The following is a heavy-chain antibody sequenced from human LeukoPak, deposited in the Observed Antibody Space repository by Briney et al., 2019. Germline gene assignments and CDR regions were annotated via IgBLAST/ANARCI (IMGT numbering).Heavy chain of an antibody. CDR3: ARNIVVVVAATDAFDI. CDR1: GGSIRSSYYY. CDR2: IYDSGST. V-gene: IGHV4-39*07. D-gene: IGHD2-15*01. Sequence: SETLSLTCTVSGGSIRSSYYYWGWIRQPPGKGLEWIGSIYDSGSTYYNPSLKSRVTISVDTSKNQFSLKLSSVTAADTAVYYCARNIVVVVAATDAFDIWGQGTMVTVSS. J-gene: IGHJ3*02.